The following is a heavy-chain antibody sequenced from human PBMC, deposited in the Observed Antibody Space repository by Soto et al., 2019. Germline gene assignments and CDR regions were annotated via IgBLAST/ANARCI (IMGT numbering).Heavy chain of an antibody. D-gene: IGHD3-16*01. CDR2: IYYSGST. V-gene: IGHV4-39*01. J-gene: IGHJ4*02. Sequence: QLQLQEPGPGLVKPSETLSLTCTVSGGSISSSSYYWGWIRQPPGKGLEWIGSIYYSGSTYYNPSLKSRVTISVDTSKNQFSLKLSSVTAADTAVYYCARHEGPEIMDYWGQGTLVTVSS. CDR3: ARHEGPEIMDY. CDR1: GGSISSSSYY.